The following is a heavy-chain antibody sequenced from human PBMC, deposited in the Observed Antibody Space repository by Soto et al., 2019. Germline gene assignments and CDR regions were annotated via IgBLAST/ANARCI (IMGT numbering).Heavy chain of an antibody. CDR1: GGSIRNSGYY. Sequence: QVQLQESGPGLVKPSQTLSLTCTVSGGSIRNSGYYWSWIRQLPGKGLEWIGFISYSGSTDYAPSLKSRLTLAGKSANDQFHLQLDLVRGGDTAVYYCGRDAVTKRDFYYYGMDVWGRGTTVTVSS. J-gene: IGHJ6*02. V-gene: IGHV4-31*03. CDR3: GRDAVTKRDFYYYGMDV. CDR2: ISYSGST. D-gene: IGHD4-4*01.